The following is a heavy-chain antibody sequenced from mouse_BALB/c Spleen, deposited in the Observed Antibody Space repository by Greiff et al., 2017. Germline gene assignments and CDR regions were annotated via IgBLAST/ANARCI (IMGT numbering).Heavy chain of an antibody. D-gene: IGHD1-2*01. J-gene: IGHJ3*01. CDR3: AREGFYYGLAWFAY. Sequence: EVQLQQSGAELVKPGASVKLSCTASGFNIKDTYMHWVKQRPEQGLEWIGRIDPANGNTKYDPKFQGKATITADTSSNTAYLQLSSLTSEDTAVYYCAREGFYYGLAWFAYWGQGTLVTVSA. V-gene: IGHV14-3*02. CDR1: GFNIKDTY. CDR2: IDPANGNT.